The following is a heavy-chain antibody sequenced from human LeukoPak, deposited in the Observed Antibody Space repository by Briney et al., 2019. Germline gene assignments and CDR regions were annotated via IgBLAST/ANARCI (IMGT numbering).Heavy chain of an antibody. J-gene: IGHJ5*02. Sequence: SETLSLTCTVSGGSISSGGYYWSWIRQHPGKGLEWVGYIYYSGSTYSNPSLKSRVTTSVDTSKNQFSLNLSSVTAADTAVYYCARYCSSTNCYKGGFDPWGQGTLVTVSS. CDR2: IYYSGST. CDR3: ARYCSSTNCYKGGFDP. CDR1: GGSISSGGYY. D-gene: IGHD2-2*02. V-gene: IGHV4-31*03.